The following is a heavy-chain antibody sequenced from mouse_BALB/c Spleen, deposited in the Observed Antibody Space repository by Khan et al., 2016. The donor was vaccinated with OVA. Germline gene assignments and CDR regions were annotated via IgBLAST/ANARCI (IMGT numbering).Heavy chain of an antibody. J-gene: IGHJ2*01. V-gene: IGHV3-2*02. CDR2: ISYSGVT. CDR3: AIGNYYGYYFDY. CDR1: GYSITSGYA. Sequence: EVQLVESGPGLVKPSQSLSLTCTVTGYSITSGYAWNWIRQFPGNKLEWMGYISYSGVTSYTPSLKSRISITRDTSKNQFFLQLNSVTTEDTATYYCAIGNYYGYYFDYWGQGTTLTVSS. D-gene: IGHD1-1*01.